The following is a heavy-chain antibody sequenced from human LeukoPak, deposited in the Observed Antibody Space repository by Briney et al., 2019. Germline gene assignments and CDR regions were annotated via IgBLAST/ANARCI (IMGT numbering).Heavy chain of an antibody. CDR3: ARENYGDYVEAFDI. Sequence: GGPLRLSCAASGFTFSSYWMSWVRQAPGKGPEWVANIKQDGSEKYYVDSVKGRFTISRDNAKNTLYLQMNSLRAEDTAVYYCARENYGDYVEAFDIWGQGTMVTVSS. CDR2: IKQDGSEK. CDR1: GFTFSSYW. J-gene: IGHJ3*02. V-gene: IGHV3-7*01. D-gene: IGHD4-17*01.